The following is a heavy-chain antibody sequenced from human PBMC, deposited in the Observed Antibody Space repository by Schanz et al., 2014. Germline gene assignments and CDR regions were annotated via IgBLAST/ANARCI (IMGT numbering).Heavy chain of an antibody. V-gene: IGHV4-38-2*02. CDR1: DSSITSDYS. CDR2: IHQSGNA. J-gene: IGHJ4*02. Sequence: QVQLQESGPGLVKPSETLSLTCTVSDSSITSDYSWGWIRQPPGKGLEWIGSIHQSGNAYYNPSPKGRLHLPLEASKNQFAQRLKSVTAADTAVYYCVRPEITPTGTGVGVDSWGQGTLVTVSS. CDR3: VRPEITPTGTGVGVDS. D-gene: IGHD1-1*01.